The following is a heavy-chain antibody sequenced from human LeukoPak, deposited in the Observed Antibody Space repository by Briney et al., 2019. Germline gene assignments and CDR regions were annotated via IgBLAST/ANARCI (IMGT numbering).Heavy chain of an antibody. V-gene: IGHV4-4*07. CDR1: GGSISSYY. J-gene: IGHJ4*02. D-gene: IGHD3-22*01. Sequence: PSETLSLTCTGSGGSISSYYWSWIRQPAGKGLEWIGRIYTSGSTNYNPSLKSRVTISVDTSKNQFSLKLSSVTAADTAVYYCARDTPPYYYDSSGYFDYWGQGTLVTVSS. CDR3: ARDTPPYYYDSSGYFDY. CDR2: IYTSGST.